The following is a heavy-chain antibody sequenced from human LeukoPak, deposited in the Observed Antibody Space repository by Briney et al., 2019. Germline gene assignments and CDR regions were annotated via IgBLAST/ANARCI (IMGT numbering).Heavy chain of an antibody. Sequence: GESLKISCKGSGYNFTDYWIGWVRQMPGKGLEWMGIIFPDDSDTRYSPSFQGQVTISADRSISTAHLQWSSLKASDTAMYYCARLSAPALTMIVVVTGFDYWGQGTLVTVSS. J-gene: IGHJ4*02. CDR3: ARLSAPALTMIVVVTGFDY. D-gene: IGHD3-22*01. CDR1: GYNFTDYW. CDR2: IFPDDSDT. V-gene: IGHV5-51*01.